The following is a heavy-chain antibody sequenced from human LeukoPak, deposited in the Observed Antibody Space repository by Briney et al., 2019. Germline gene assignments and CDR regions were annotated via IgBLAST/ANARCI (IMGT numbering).Heavy chain of an antibody. CDR3: LRGDVRDY. CDR1: GFTFSSYT. V-gene: IGHV3-21*01. J-gene: IGHJ4*02. D-gene: IGHD2-21*01. Sequence: GGSLRLSCAASGFTFSSYTMNWVRQAPGKGLEWVSSLDSSGRNTHYAGSVEGRFTISRDNAKSSLYLQMSSLRAEDTAVYYCLRGDVRDYWGQGTLVTVSS. CDR2: LDSSGRNT.